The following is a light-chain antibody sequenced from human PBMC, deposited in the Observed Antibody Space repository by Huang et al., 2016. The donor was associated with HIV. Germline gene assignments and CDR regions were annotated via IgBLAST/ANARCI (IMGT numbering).Light chain of an antibody. CDR3: QQLKNYPYT. V-gene: IGKV1-9*01. Sequence: QLTQSPSSLSASVGDRVTITCRASQGIRTYLAWYQQRPGKAPTRLIYASSTLRRGVSERFSGTGSGTDFTLTITNLQVEDFATYYCQQLKNYPYTFGQGTTLGLK. CDR2: ASS. J-gene: IGKJ2*01. CDR1: QGIRTY.